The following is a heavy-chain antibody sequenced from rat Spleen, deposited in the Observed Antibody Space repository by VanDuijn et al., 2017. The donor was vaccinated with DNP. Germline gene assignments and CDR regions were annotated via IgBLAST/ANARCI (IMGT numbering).Heavy chain of an antibody. J-gene: IGHJ2*01. D-gene: IGHD1-11*01. CDR3: ARGGRSYFDY. V-gene: IGHV5-31*01. Sequence: EVQLVESGGDLVQPGRSLKVSCVVSGCTFNNYWMTWIRQVPGKGLEWVASITTSGDSTSSPDSVKGRFTIPRDNAKNTLYLQMNSLRSEDTATYYCARGGRSYFDYWGQGVMVTVSS. CDR1: GCTFNNYW. CDR2: ITTSGDST.